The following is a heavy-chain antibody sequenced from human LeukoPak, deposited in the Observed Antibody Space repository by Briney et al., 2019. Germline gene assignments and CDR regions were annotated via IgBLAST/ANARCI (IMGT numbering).Heavy chain of an antibody. D-gene: IGHD6-19*01. V-gene: IGHV4-30-4*08. Sequence: SETLSLTCTVSGGSISSGDYYWGWIRQPPGKGLEWIGYIYYSGSTYYNPSLKSRVTISLHTSRNQFSLKLSSVTAADTAVYYCARTEVSSGSEDYWGQGTLVTVSS. J-gene: IGHJ4*02. CDR2: IYYSGST. CDR3: ARTEVSSGSEDY. CDR1: GGSISSGDYY.